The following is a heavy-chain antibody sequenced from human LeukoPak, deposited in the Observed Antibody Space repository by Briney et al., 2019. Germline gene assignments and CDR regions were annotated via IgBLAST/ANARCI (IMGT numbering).Heavy chain of an antibody. CDR1: GFTVSNAW. D-gene: IGHD5-18*01. J-gene: IGHJ3*02. CDR2: IKSKTDGGTT. Sequence: GGSLRLSFAASGFTVSNAWMSWVRQAPGKGLEWVGRIKSKTDGGTTDYAAPVKGRFTISRDDSKNTLYLQMNSLKTEDTAVYYCTTSPSYSYGTDDAFDIWGQGTMVTVSS. CDR3: TTSPSYSYGTDDAFDI. V-gene: IGHV3-15*01.